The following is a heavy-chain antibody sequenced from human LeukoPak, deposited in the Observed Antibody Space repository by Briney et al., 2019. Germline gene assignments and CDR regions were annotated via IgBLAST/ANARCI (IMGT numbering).Heavy chain of an antibody. J-gene: IGHJ4*02. CDR1: GGSISSYY. CDR2: IYYSGST. V-gene: IGHV4-59*01. CDR3: ARASRFGEFDY. Sequence: PSETLSLTCTVSGGSISSYYWSWIRQPPGKGLEWIGYIYYSGSTNYNPSLKSRVTISVDTSKNQLSLKLSSVTAADTAVYYCARASRFGEFDYWGQGTLVTVSS. D-gene: IGHD3-10*01.